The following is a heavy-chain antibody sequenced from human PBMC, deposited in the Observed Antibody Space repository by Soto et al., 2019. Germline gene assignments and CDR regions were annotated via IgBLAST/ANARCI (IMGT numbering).Heavy chain of an antibody. V-gene: IGHV3-9*01. CDR1: GFTFDDYA. Sequence: EVQLVESGGGLVQPGRSLRLSCAASGFTFDDYAMHWVRQAPGKGLEWVSGISWNSGSIGYADSVKGRFTISRDNAKNSLYLQMNSLRAEDTALYYCAKGVSSGWSSGWFDPWGQGTLVTVSS. CDR2: ISWNSGSI. D-gene: IGHD6-19*01. J-gene: IGHJ5*02. CDR3: AKGVSSGWSSGWFDP.